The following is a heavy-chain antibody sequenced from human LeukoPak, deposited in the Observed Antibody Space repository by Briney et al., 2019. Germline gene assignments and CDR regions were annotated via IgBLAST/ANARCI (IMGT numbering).Heavy chain of an antibody. D-gene: IGHD4-17*01. CDR3: ARVRSDYGDSSLFDY. J-gene: IGHJ4*02. Sequence: GGSLRLSCAASGFTFSSYAMSWVRQAPGKGLEWVSAISGSGGSTYYADSVKGRFSISRDNSKNTLYLQMNSLRAEDTAVYYCARVRSDYGDSSLFDYWGQGTLVTVSS. V-gene: IGHV3-23*01. CDR2: ISGSGGST. CDR1: GFTFSSYA.